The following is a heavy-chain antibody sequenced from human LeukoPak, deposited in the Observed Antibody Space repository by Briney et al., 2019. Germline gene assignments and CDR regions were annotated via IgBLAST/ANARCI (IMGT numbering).Heavy chain of an antibody. CDR1: GFTFSSYA. D-gene: IGHD3-10*01. J-gene: IGHJ4*02. V-gene: IGHV3-7*01. CDR2: IKQDGSER. CDR3: ARAGSHWHYVY. Sequence: GGSLRLSCAASGFTFSSYAMSWVRQSPTKGLEWVANIKQDGSERYYVDSVKGRFTISRDNAKNSLSLQMNNLRVEDTAVYYCARAGSHWHYVYWGQGTVVTVSS.